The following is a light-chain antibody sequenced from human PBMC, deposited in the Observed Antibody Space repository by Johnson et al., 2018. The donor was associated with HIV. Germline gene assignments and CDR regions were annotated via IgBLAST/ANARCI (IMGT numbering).Light chain of an antibody. CDR2: DNN. J-gene: IGLJ1*01. CDR1: SSNIGNNY. Sequence: QSVLTQPPSVSAAPGQKVTISCSGSSSNIGNNYVSWYQQLPGTAPKLLIYDNNKRPSGIPERFSGSQSGSSATLGITGRWPEDEGDYSCLPGDTGPRTYIVGSGTKVTGL. CDR3: LPGDTGPRTYI. V-gene: IGLV1-41*01.